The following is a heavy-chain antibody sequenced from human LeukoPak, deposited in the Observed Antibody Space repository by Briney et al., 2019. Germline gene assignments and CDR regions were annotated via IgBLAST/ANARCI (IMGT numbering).Heavy chain of an antibody. D-gene: IGHD5-24*01. Sequence: ASVKVSCKASGYTITNNYMHWVRQAPGQALEWMGVINPSGTGTSYAHKFQGRITMSRHTSTSTVYMELSSLRSEDTAFYYCATDHSMANTAWWFDPWGQGTLVTVSS. V-gene: IGHV1-46*01. CDR2: INPSGTGT. CDR1: GYTITNNY. J-gene: IGHJ5*02. CDR3: ATDHSMANTAWWFDP.